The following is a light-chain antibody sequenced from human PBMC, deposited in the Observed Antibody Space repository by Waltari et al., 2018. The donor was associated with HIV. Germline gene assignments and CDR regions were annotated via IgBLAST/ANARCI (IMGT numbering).Light chain of an antibody. CDR2: AES. J-gene: IGKJ5*01. CDR3: QQRTNWPPSIT. CDR1: QSVSSY. V-gene: IGKV3-11*01. Sequence: EIVLKQSPATLSLSQGERATLSCRASQSVSSYLAWYQQKPGQAPRLLIYAESKRATGIPARFSGSGSGTDFTLTISSLEPEDFAVYYCQQRTNWPPSITFGQGTRLEIK.